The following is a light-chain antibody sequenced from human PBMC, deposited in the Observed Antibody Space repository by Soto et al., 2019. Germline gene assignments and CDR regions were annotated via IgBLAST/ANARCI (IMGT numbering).Light chain of an antibody. V-gene: IGKV3-11*01. J-gene: IGKJ4*01. CDR1: QSVSSY. CDR2: DAS. Sequence: IVLTQSPATLSLSPGERATLSCRASQSVSSYLAWYQQKPGQAPRLLIYDASNRATGIPARFSGSGSGTDFTLNISRLEPEDFAVYYCQQRSNWLTVGGGTKVDIX. CDR3: QQRSNWLT.